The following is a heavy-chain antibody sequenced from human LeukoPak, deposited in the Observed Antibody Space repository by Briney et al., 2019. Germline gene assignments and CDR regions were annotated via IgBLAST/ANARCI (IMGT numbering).Heavy chain of an antibody. CDR1: GGSISGYY. CDR3: ARGGNYWPQWWFDP. V-gene: IGHV4-59*01. Sequence: SETLSLTCTVSGGSISGYYWGWIRQPPGKGLEWIGYIYYTGSTSYNPSLKSRVTMSLDASKNQFSLELNSVTPADTAVYYCARGGNYWPQWWFDPWGRGTLVSVSS. CDR2: IYYTGST. J-gene: IGHJ5*02. D-gene: IGHD1-26*01.